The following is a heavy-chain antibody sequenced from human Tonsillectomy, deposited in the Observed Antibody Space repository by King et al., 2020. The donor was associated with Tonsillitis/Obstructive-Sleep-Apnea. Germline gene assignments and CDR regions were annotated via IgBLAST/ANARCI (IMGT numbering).Heavy chain of an antibody. V-gene: IGHV1-18*01. CDR3: ARDLEYHLLGXNWXDP. CDR1: GYTFTSYG. CDR2: ISTYNXXT. Sequence: QLVQSGAEVKKPGASVKVSCKASGYTFTSYGISWVRQAPGQGLEWMGWISTYNXXTNXAQKLQGRVTMTTDTSTGTAYMELRSLRSDDTAVYYCARDLEYHLLGXNWXDPWXXGTLVTVSS. D-gene: IGHD2-2*01. J-gene: IGHJ5*02.